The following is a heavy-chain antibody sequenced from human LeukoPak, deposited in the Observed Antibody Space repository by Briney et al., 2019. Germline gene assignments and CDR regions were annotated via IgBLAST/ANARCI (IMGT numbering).Heavy chain of an antibody. CDR2: IKEDGSVK. Sequence: GGSLRLSCVASGFTFGNFWMSWVRQAPGKGPEWVANIKEDGSVKYYVDSVKGRFTISRDDAKNSLYVQMNSLRDEDTAVYYCARVGYSGWNLEYWGQGTLVTVYS. CDR1: GFTFGNFW. V-gene: IGHV3-7*01. CDR3: ARVGYSGWNLEY. D-gene: IGHD5-12*01. J-gene: IGHJ4*02.